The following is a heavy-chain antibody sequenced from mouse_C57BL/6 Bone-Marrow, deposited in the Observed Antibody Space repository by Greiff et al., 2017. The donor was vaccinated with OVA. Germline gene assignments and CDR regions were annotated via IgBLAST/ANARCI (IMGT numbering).Heavy chain of an antibody. V-gene: IGHV1-52*01. CDR2: IDPSDSET. CDR1: GYTFTSYW. D-gene: IGHD2-5*01. Sequence: QVHVKQSGAELVRPGSSVKLSCKASGYTFTSYWMHWVKQRPIQGLEWIGNIDPSDSETHYNQKFKDKATLTVDKSSSTAYMQLSSLTSEDSAVYYCARDYSNFWFAYWGQGTLVTVSA. J-gene: IGHJ3*01. CDR3: ARDYSNFWFAY.